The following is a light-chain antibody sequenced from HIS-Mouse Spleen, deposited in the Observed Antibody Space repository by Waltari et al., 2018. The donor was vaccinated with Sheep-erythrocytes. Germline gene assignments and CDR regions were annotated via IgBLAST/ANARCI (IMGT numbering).Light chain of an antibody. CDR2: LGS. Sequence: DMVMTQSPPSLPVTPGEPASIPCRSSQSLLHSNGYNYLDWYLQKPGQSPQLLIYLGSNRASGVPDRFSGSGSGTDFTLKISRVEAEDVGVYYCMQALQTPRTFGQGTKVEIK. CDR1: QSLLHSNGYNY. V-gene: IGKV2-28*01. J-gene: IGKJ1*01. CDR3: MQALQTPRT.